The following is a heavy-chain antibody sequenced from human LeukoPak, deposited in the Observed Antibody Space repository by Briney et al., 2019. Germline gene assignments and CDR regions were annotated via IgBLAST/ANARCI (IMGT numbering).Heavy chain of an antibody. J-gene: IGHJ4*02. CDR3: AKSEGSTSCSY. CDR1: GFTFSSYG. V-gene: IGHV3-30*18. Sequence: PGRSLRLSCAASGFTFSSYGMHWVRQAPGKGLEWVAVISYDGSNKYYADSVKGRFTISRDNSKNTLYLQMNSLRAEDTAVYYCAKSEGSTSCSYWGEGTLVTVSS. D-gene: IGHD2-2*01. CDR2: ISYDGSNK.